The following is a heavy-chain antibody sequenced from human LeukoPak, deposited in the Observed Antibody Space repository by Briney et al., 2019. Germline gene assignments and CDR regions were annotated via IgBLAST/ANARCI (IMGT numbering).Heavy chain of an antibody. CDR3: AREGEVGTTVFDY. J-gene: IGHJ4*02. CDR2: IKQDGSEK. CDR1: GFTFSSYW. V-gene: IGHV3-7*01. D-gene: IGHD1-26*01. Sequence: GGSLRLSCAASGFTFSSYWMSWVRQAPGKGLEWVANIKQDGSEKYYMDSAKGRFTISGDNAKNSLYLQMNSLRAEDTAVYYCAREGEVGTTVFDYWGQGTLVTVSS.